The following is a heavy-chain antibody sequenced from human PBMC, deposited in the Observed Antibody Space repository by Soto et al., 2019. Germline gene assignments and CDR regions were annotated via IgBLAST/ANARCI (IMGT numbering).Heavy chain of an antibody. V-gene: IGHV3-23*01. Sequence: GGSLRLSCAASGFTFSSCWMHWVRQAPGKGLVWVSSIGGSGIITYYTDSVKGRFTISRDNSGNTLFLHMNSLRADDTAVYYCAKDPNGDYVGAFDSWGQGTLVTVSS. CDR3: AKDPNGDYVGAFDS. CDR1: GFTFSSCW. J-gene: IGHJ4*02. CDR2: IGGSGIIT. D-gene: IGHD4-17*01.